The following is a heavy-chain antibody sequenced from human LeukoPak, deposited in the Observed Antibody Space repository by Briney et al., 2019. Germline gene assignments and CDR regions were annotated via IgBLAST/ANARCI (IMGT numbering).Heavy chain of an antibody. V-gene: IGHV1-8*03. D-gene: IGHD1-26*01. J-gene: IGHJ4*02. CDR1: GYTFTSYD. CDR3: ARDRVVGKWGNFDY. Sequence: GASVKVSCKASGYTFTSYDINWVRQATGQGLEWMGWMNPNSGNTGYAQKFQGRVTITRNTSISTAYMELSSLRSEDTAVYYCARDRVVGKWGNFDYWGQGTLVTVSS. CDR2: MNPNSGNT.